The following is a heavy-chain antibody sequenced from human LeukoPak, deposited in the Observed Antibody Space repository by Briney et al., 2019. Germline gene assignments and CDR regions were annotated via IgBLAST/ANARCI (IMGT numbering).Heavy chain of an antibody. CDR2: ISGSGGST. J-gene: IGHJ4*02. CDR1: WFNLRGDA. CDR3: AKDLMITMVRGFDY. D-gene: IGHD3-10*01. Sequence: GSLMLYCTFTWFNLRGDAMCRARQAPGQGQEWVSAISGSGGSTYYADSVKGRFTISRDNSKNTLYLQMNSLRAEDTAVYYCAKDLMITMVRGFDYWGQGTLVTVSS. V-gene: IGHV3-23*01.